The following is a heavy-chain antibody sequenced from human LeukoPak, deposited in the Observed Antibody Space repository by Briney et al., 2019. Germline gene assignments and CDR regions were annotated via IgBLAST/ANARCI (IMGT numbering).Heavy chain of an antibody. Sequence: GGSLRLSCAASGFTVSRSWMSWVRQTSGRGLEWVACIHENGGTEYYVDSVRGRFAIFRDNTKNSLYLQMSSLTVEDTAIYYCARDLSSRDAYWGQGTLVTVSS. J-gene: IGHJ4*02. V-gene: IGHV3-7*03. D-gene: IGHD6-13*01. CDR2: IHENGGTE. CDR1: GFTVSRSW. CDR3: ARDLSSRDAY.